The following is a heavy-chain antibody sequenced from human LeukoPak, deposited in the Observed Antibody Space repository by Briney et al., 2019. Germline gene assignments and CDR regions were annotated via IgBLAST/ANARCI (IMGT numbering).Heavy chain of an antibody. V-gene: IGHV3-9*01. J-gene: IGHJ4*02. CDR1: GFTFDDYA. CDR3: AKDRYAASSGCGDY. CDR2: ISWNSGSI. Sequence: QPGGSLRLSCAASGFTFDDYAMHWVRQAPGKGLEWVSGISWNSGSIGYADSVKGRFTISRDNAKNSLYLQMNNLRAEDTALYYCAKDRYAASSGCGDYWGQGTLVTVSS. D-gene: IGHD6-19*01.